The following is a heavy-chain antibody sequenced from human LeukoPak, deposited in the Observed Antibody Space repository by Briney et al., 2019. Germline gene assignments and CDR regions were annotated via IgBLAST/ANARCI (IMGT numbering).Heavy chain of an antibody. CDR3: ARHGNDHGDYAPRSPVSD. V-gene: IGHV5-51*01. J-gene: IGHJ4*02. CDR2: IYPGDSDT. CDR1: GYSFTSYW. D-gene: IGHD4-17*01. Sequence: GESLKISCKGSGYSFTSYWIGWVRQMPGKGLEWMGIIYPGDSDTRYSPSFQGQVTISADKSISTAYLQWSSLKASDTAMYYCARHGNDHGDYAPRSPVSDWGQGTLVTVSS.